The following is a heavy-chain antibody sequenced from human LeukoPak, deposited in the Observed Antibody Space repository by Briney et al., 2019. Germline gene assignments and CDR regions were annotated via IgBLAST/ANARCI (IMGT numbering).Heavy chain of an antibody. V-gene: IGHV3-74*01. CDR1: GFTFSSYW. Sequence: GGSLRLSCAASGFTFSSYWMHWVRQAPGKGLVWVSRVNNDGSTTNYADSVRGRFTISRDNTKNTLYLQMNSLRAEDTAVYFCLAAAGTIGWGQGTLVTVSS. J-gene: IGHJ4*02. CDR3: LAAAGTIG. CDR2: VNNDGSTT. D-gene: IGHD6-13*01.